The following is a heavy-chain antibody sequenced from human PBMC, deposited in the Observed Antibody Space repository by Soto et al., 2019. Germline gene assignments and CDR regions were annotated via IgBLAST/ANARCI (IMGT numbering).Heavy chain of an antibody. J-gene: IGHJ4*02. CDR2: IIPILGIA. V-gene: IGHV1-69*02. CDR3: ARKRGYSGARDDY. D-gene: IGHD5-12*01. CDR1: GGTFSSYT. Sequence: SVKVSCKASGGTFSSYTISWVRQAPGQGLEWMGRIIPILGIANYAQKFQGRVTITADKSTSTAYMELSSLRSEDTAVYYCARKRGYSGARDDYWGQGTLVTVSS.